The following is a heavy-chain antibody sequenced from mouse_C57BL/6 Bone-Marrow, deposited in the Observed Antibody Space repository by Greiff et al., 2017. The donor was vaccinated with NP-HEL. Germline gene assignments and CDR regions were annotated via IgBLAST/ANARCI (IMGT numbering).Heavy chain of an antibody. V-gene: IGHV7-1*01. CDR1: GFTFSDFY. CDR2: SRNKANDYTT. J-gene: IGHJ4*01. Sequence: EVKVVESGGGLVQSGRSLRLSCATSGFTFSDFYMEWVRQAPGKGLEWIAASRNKANDYTTEYSASVKGRFIVSRDTSQSILYLQMNALRAVDTAIYYCARDRYDAMDYWGKGTSVT. CDR3: ARDRYDAMDY.